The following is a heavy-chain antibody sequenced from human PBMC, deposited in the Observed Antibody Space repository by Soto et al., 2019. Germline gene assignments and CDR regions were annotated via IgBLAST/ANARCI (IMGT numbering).Heavy chain of an antibody. J-gene: IGHJ5*02. CDR3: ARGSSSSVWFDP. CDR1: GFTFSDYY. D-gene: IGHD6-6*01. CDR2: ISSGHSTI. V-gene: IGHV3-11*01. Sequence: PGGSLRLYCAASGFTFSDYYMSWIRQAPGKGLEWVSYISSGHSTIYYADSVKGRFTISRDNAKNSLYLQMNSLRAEDTAVYYCARGSSSSVWFDPWGQGTLVTVSS.